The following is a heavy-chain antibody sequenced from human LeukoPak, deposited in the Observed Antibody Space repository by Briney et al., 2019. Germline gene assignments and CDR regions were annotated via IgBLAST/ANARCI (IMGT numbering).Heavy chain of an antibody. CDR2: IRDDGSNR. D-gene: IGHD1-1*01. CDR1: GFTFSSYG. CDR3: ARAPRNWNDGYYYYYMDV. Sequence: PGGSLRLSCAASGFTFSSYGLHWVRQAPGKGLEWVAFIRDDGSNRYYADSVKGRFTISRDNSKNALYLQMNSLRAEDTAVYYCARAPRNWNDGYYYYYMDVWGKGTAVTVSS. V-gene: IGHV3-30*02. J-gene: IGHJ6*03.